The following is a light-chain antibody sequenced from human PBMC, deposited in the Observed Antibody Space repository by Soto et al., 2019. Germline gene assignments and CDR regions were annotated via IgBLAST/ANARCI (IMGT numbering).Light chain of an antibody. Sequence: QSALTHPASVSGSPGQSITISCTGTSSDVGGYNYVSWYQQHPDKAPKLMIYDVSNRPSGVSNRFSGSKSGNTASLTISGLQAEDEADYYCSSYTSSSTRVFGGGTKLTVL. CDR2: DVS. CDR1: SSDVGGYNY. CDR3: SSYTSSSTRV. V-gene: IGLV2-14*01. J-gene: IGLJ3*02.